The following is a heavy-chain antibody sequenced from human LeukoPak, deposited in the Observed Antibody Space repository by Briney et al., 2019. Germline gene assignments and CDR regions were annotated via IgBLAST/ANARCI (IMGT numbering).Heavy chain of an antibody. Sequence: GGSLRLSCVASGFTFSRYEMRWVRQAPGKGLEWVSYISSSGSTIYYADSVKGRFTISRDNAKNSLYLQMNSLRAEDTAVYYCAELGITMIGGVWGKGTTVTISS. CDR3: AELGITMIGGV. CDR1: GFTFSRYE. D-gene: IGHD3-10*02. V-gene: IGHV3-48*03. J-gene: IGHJ6*04. CDR2: ISSSGSTI.